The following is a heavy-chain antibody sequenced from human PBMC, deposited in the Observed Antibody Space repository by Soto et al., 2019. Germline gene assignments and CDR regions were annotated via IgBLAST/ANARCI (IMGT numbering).Heavy chain of an antibody. Sequence: QVQLVESGGGVVQPGRSLRLSCAASGFTFSSYGMHWVRQAPGKGLEWVAVISYDGSNKYYADSVKGRFTISRDNSQDTLYVQMNSLRAEDTAVYDWAKDYPWFDPWGQGTLVTVSS. CDR1: GFTFSSYG. CDR3: AKDYPWFDP. J-gene: IGHJ5*02. V-gene: IGHV3-30*18. CDR2: ISYDGSNK.